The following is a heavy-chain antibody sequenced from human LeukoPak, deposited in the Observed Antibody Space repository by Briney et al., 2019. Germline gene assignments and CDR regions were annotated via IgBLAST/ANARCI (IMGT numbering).Heavy chain of an antibody. CDR1: GYTFTSYG. J-gene: IGHJ6*01. V-gene: IGHV1-18*01. CDR2: FSAYNGNT. CDR3: ARSGYCSSTSCYDHYYYYYGMAV. Sequence: AAVTVSCKASGYTFTSYGISLVREAPGQGLGWVGWFSAYNGNTNYAQKLQGRVTMTTDTSTSTAYMELRSLRSDDTAVYYCARSGYCSSTSCYDHYYYYYGMAVWGQGDTVTVSS. D-gene: IGHD2-2*01.